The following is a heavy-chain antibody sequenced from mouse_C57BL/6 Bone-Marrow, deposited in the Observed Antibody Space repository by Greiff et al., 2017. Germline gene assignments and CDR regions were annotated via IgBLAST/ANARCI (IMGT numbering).Heavy chain of an antibody. CDR3: ARKYYFDY. CDR1: GFTFSDYY. Sequence: EVMLVESGGGLVQPGGSLKLSCAASGFTFSDYYMYWVRQTPEKRLEWVAYISNGGGSTYYPDTVKGRFTISRDNAKNTLFLQMTSLRSEDTAMYYCARKYYFDYWGQGTTLTVSS. J-gene: IGHJ2*01. CDR2: ISNGGGST. V-gene: IGHV5-12*03.